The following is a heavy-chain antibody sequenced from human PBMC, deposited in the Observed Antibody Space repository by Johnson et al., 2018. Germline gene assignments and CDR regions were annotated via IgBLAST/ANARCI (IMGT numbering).Heavy chain of an antibody. CDR2: IKQEGSEK. CDR3: ARDRGITFAFDI. CDR1: GFTFSSHW. V-gene: IGHV3-7*03. Sequence: VQLVESGGGLVQPGGSXRLSCAASGFTFSSHWMSWVRQAPGQGLEWVANIKQEGSEKYYVDSVKGRFTISRDNAKNSLYLQMNSLRAEDTAVYYGARDRGITFAFDIWGQGTMVTVSS. J-gene: IGHJ3*02. D-gene: IGHD2/OR15-2a*01.